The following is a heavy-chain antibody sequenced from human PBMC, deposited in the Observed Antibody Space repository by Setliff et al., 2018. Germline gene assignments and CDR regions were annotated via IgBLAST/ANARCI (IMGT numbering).Heavy chain of an antibody. CDR2: IYPSNSNI. CDR3: ARHRVGNSGYAIPILDF. D-gene: IGHD5-12*01. J-gene: IGHJ4*02. CDR1: GYSFTDYW. V-gene: IGHV5-51*01. Sequence: PGESLKLSCKASGYSFTDYWIAWVRQMPGKGLEWMGIIYPSNSNIKYSPSFEAQITFSVDKSITTAYLQWSSLKASDTAIYYCARHRVGNSGYAIPILDFWGQGARVTVS.